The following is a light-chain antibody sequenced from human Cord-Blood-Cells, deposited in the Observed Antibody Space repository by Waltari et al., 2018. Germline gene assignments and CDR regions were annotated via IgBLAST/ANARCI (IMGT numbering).Light chain of an antibody. Sequence: VMPQSPLSLPVPPGEPASISCRSSQSLLHSNGYNYLDWYLQKPGQSPQFLIYLGSNRASGVPDRFSGSESGTDFTLKISRVEAEDVGVYYCMQALQTPLTFGGGTKVEIK. J-gene: IGKJ4*01. CDR2: LGS. CDR1: QSLLHSNGYNY. CDR3: MQALQTPLT. V-gene: IGKV2-28*01.